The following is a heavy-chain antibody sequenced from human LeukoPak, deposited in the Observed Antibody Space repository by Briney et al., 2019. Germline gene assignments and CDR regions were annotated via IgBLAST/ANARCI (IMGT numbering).Heavy chain of an antibody. V-gene: IGHV1-46*01. Sequence: ASVKVSCKASGYTFTSYYMHWVRQAPGQGPEWMGIINPSGGSTSYAQKFQGRVTMTRDTSTSTVYMELSSLRSEDTAVYYCARDRPVWASSSWSQLFDYWGQGTLVTVSS. J-gene: IGHJ4*02. D-gene: IGHD6-13*01. CDR3: ARDRPVWASSSWSQLFDY. CDR1: GYTFTSYY. CDR2: INPSGGST.